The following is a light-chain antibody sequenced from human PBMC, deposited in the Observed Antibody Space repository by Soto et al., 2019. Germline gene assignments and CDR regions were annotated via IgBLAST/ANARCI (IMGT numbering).Light chain of an antibody. CDR1: QSVSSSY. V-gene: IGKV3-20*01. J-gene: IGKJ4*01. CDR3: QQYGSSPQT. CDR2: GAS. Sequence: EIVLTQSPGTLSLSPGERATLSCRASQSVSSSYLAWYQQKPGQAPRLLIYGASSRATGIPDRFSGSGSGTDFTLTISRLEPEHFAVYYCQQYGSSPQTFGGATKVDIK.